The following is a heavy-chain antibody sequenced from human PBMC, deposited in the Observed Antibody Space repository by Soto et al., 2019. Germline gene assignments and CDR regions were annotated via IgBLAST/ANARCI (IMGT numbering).Heavy chain of an antibody. V-gene: IGHV6-1*01. CDR3: ARGRLIAAAGTGGYYYYGMDV. CDR2: TYYRSKWYS. CDR1: GDSVSSNSAA. Sequence: PSQTLSLTCAISGDSVSSNSAAWNWIRQSPSRGLEWLGRTYYRSKWYSDYAVSVKSRITINPDTSKNQFSLQLNSVTPEDTAVYYCARGRLIAAAGTGGYYYYGMDVWGQGTTVTVSS. J-gene: IGHJ6*02. D-gene: IGHD6-13*01.